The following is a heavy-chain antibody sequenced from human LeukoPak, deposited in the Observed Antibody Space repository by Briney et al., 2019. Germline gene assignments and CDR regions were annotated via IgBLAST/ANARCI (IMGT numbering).Heavy chain of an antibody. J-gene: IGHJ2*01. CDR3: AREATQDWYFDL. CDR2: ISSSGSTI. CDR1: GFTLRDDY. Sequence: PGGSLRLSCAASGFTLRDDYMSWIRQAPGKGLEWVSYISSSGSTIYYADSVKGRFTISRDNAKNSLYLQMNSLRAEDTAVYYCAREATQDWYFDLWGRGTLVTVSS. V-gene: IGHV3-11*04.